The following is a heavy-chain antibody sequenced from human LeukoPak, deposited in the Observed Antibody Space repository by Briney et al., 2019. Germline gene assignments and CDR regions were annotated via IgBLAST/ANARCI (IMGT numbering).Heavy chain of an antibody. J-gene: IGHJ4*02. CDR3: ARGGYSGYDFCFDY. V-gene: IGHV3-21*01. Sequence: GGSLRLSCAASGFTFSSYSMNWVRQAPGKGLEWVSSISSSSSYIYYADSVKGRFTISRDNAKNSLYLQMNSLRAEDTAVYYCARGGYSGYDFCFDYWGQGTLVTVSS. D-gene: IGHD5-12*01. CDR1: GFTFSSYS. CDR2: ISSSSSYI.